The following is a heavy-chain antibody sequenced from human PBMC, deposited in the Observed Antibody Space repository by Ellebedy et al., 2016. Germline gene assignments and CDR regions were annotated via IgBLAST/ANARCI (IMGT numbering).Heavy chain of an antibody. D-gene: IGHD5-18*01. CDR2: SKSKTDGGAA. Sequence: GEPLKISCAASGFTFSNAWMNWVRQAPGKGLEWVGRSKSKTDGGAADYAAPVKGRFTISRDDSKNTLYLQMNSLKTEDTAVYFCTTVYRYNYDSVWGQGTLVTVSS. CDR3: TTVYRYNYDSV. J-gene: IGHJ4*02. CDR1: GFTFSNAW. V-gene: IGHV3-15*01.